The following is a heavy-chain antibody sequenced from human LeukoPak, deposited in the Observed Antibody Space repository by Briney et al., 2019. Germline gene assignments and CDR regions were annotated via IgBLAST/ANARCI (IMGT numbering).Heavy chain of an antibody. D-gene: IGHD5-24*01. CDR3: AKSGYNRFDY. CDR2: ISSSSRTI. CDR1: GFTFSSYR. Sequence: GGSLRLSCAASGFTFSSYRMNWVRQAPGKGLEWVSYISSSSRTIYYADSVKGRFTISRDNAKNSLYLQMNSLRAEDTAVYYCAKSGYNRFDYWGQGTLVTVSS. J-gene: IGHJ4*02. V-gene: IGHV3-48*01.